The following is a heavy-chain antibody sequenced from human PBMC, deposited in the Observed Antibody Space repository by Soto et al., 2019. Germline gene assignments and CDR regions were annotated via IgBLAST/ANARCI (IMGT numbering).Heavy chain of an antibody. V-gene: IGHV1-69*01. CDR3: ARVGPAHYYDSSGYYSPLDY. D-gene: IGHD3-22*01. Sequence: QVQLVQSGAEVKKPESSVKVSCKASGDTFSSYAINWLRQAPGQGLEWMGGIIPMFGTANYAQKFKGRVTITAGESTSTVYMELSSLRSEDTAVYYCARVGPAHYYDSSGYYSPLDYWGQGTLVTVSS. CDR1: GDTFSSYA. J-gene: IGHJ4*02. CDR2: IIPMFGTA.